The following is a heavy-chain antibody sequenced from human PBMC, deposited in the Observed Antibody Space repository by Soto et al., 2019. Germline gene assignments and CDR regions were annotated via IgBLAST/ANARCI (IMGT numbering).Heavy chain of an antibody. Sequence: QVQLVESGGGVVQPGRSLRLSCAASGFTFSSYGMHWVRQAPGKGLEWVAVIWYDGSNKYYADSVKGRFTISRDNSKNTLYLQMNSLRAEDTAVCYCAREDLSGYYDYYYYYGMDVWGQGTTVTVSS. CDR3: AREDLSGYYDYYYYYGMDV. J-gene: IGHJ6*02. D-gene: IGHD3-3*01. V-gene: IGHV3-33*01. CDR1: GFTFSSYG. CDR2: IWYDGSNK.